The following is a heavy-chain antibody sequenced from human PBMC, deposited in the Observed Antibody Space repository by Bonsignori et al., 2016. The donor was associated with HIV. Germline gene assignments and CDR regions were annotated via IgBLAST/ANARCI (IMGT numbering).Heavy chain of an antibody. CDR3: ARDGYSLGRHYYYMDV. Sequence: WIRQPPGKGLEWIGYIYYSGSTNYNPSLKSRVTISVDTSKNQFSLKLSSVTAADTAVYYCARDGYSLGRHYYYMDVWGKGTTVTVSS. D-gene: IGHD5-18*01. CDR2: IYYSGST. J-gene: IGHJ6*03. V-gene: IGHV4-59*01.